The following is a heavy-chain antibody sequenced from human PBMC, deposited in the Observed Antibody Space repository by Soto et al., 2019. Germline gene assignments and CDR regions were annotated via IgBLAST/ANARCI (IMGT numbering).Heavy chain of an antibody. CDR3: ARGRADFWSGTGGYGMDV. J-gene: IGHJ6*02. CDR1: GGSFSGYY. D-gene: IGHD3-3*01. Sequence: SETLSLTCAVYGGSFSGYYWSWIRQPPGKGLEWIGEINHSGSTNYNPSLKSRVTISVDTSKNQFSLKLSSVTAADTAVYYCARGRADFWSGTGGYGMDVWGQGTTVTVSS. CDR2: INHSGST. V-gene: IGHV4-34*01.